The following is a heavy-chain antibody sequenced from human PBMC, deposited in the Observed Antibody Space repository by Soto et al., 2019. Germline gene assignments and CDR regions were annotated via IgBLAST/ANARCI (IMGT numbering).Heavy chain of an antibody. CDR1: GFTFSSYW. CDR3: ARVVWFGESLSYYYYYGMDV. J-gene: IGHJ6*02. D-gene: IGHD3-10*01. CDR2: IKQDGSEK. Sequence: EVQLVESGGGLVQPGGSLRLSCAASGFTFSSYWMSWVRQAPGKGLEWVANIKQDGSEKYYVDSVKGRFTISRDNAKNSLYLQMNSLRAEDTAVYYCARVVWFGESLSYYYYYGMDVWGQGTTVTVSS. V-gene: IGHV3-7*03.